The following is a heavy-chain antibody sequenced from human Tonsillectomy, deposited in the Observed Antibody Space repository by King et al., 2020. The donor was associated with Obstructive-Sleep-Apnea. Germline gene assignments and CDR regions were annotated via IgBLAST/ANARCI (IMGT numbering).Heavy chain of an antibody. CDR1: GYSFNSYW. CDR2: IYPGDSNT. D-gene: IGHD6-19*01. Sequence: EVQLVQSGAEVKKPGESLKISCKGSGYSFNSYWIGWVRQMPGKGLEWMGIIYPGDSNTSYSPSFQGQVPFSAAKSISTAYLQWSSLKASDTAMYYCAKADYSSGWSTFDFWGQGTLVTVSS. CDR3: AKADYSSGWSTFDF. V-gene: IGHV5-51*01. J-gene: IGHJ4*02.